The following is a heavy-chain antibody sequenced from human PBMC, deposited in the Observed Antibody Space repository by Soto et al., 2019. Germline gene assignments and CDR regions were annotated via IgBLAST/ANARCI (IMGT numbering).Heavy chain of an antibody. J-gene: IGHJ5*02. CDR3: AREADYVNWFDP. D-gene: IGHD4-17*01. CDR1: GITFTDYG. Sequence: PGGSLRLSCAASGITFTDYGFNWVRQASGKGLEWVSSISSSGPYTSYADSVKGRFTLSRDNAKNSLSLHMNNLRAEDTAVYYCAREADYVNWFDPWGQGTLVTVSS. V-gene: IGHV3-21*06. CDR2: ISSSGPYT.